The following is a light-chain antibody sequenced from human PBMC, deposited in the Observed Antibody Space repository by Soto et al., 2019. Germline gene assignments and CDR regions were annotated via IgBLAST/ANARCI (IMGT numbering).Light chain of an antibody. Sequence: EIVMTQSPATLSVSPGERATLSCWASQSVSGNLAWYQQKPGQAPRLLIYGASTRATGIPARFSGSGSVTEFTLTISSLQSEYFAVYYCQQYDDWLSFGGGTKVEIK. CDR1: QSVSGN. V-gene: IGKV3-15*01. J-gene: IGKJ4*01. CDR3: QQYDDWLS. CDR2: GAS.